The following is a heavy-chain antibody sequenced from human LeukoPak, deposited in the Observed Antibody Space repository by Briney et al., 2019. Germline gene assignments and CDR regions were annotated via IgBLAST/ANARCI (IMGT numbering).Heavy chain of an antibody. J-gene: IGHJ5*02. D-gene: IGHD2-8*01. CDR1: DYSISSGYY. CDR3: ARHEPVLMVGWFDP. Sequence: PSETLSLTCTVSDYSISSGYYWSWIRQPPGRGLEWIGEINHSGSTNYNPSLKSRVTISVDTSKNQFSLKLSSVTAADTAVYYCARHEPVLMVGWFDPWGQGTLVTVSS. CDR2: INHSGST. V-gene: IGHV4-38-2*02.